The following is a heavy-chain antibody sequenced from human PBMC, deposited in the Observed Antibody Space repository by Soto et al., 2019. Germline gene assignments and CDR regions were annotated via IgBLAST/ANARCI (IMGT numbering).Heavy chain of an antibody. V-gene: IGHV4-59*01. CDR3: ARLAVGSDYYPGMDV. Sequence: SETLSLTCTVSGGSTSTYYWSWIRQPPGKGLEWIGYIYDSGTTNSNPSLKSRVTISVDTSKNQFSLKLRSVTAADTAVYYCARLAVGSDYYPGMDVWGQGTTVTVSS. CDR2: IYDSGTT. D-gene: IGHD6-19*01. CDR1: GGSTSTYY. J-gene: IGHJ6*02.